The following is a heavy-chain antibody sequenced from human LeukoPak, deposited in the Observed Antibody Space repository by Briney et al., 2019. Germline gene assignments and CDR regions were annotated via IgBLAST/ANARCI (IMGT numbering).Heavy chain of an antibody. CDR1: GGSISSGDYY. V-gene: IGHV4-30-4*01. CDR2: IYYSGST. J-gene: IGHJ4*02. D-gene: IGHD6-19*01. Sequence: SETLSLTCTVSGGSISSGDYYWSWIRQPPGKGLEWIGYIYYSGSTNYNPSLNSRVTISVDTSKNQFSLRLSSVTAADTAIYYCARAVSGRFDYWGQGTLVTVSS. CDR3: ARAVSGRFDY.